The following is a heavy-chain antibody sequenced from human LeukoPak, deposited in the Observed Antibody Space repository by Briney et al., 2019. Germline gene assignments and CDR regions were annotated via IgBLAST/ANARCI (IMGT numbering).Heavy chain of an antibody. V-gene: IGHV3-74*01. CDR1: GFSFSTYW. CDR2: INSDGSTT. J-gene: IGHJ4*02. D-gene: IGHD2-21*01. Sequence: VGSLRLSCAASGFSFSTYWMHWVRQAPGTGLVWVSGINSDGSTTTYADSVTCRFTISRHNAQHTLYFHMNSLRFEDEAVYCCSIFSLRGEKGWGQGTMVTVSS. CDR3: SIFSLRGEKG.